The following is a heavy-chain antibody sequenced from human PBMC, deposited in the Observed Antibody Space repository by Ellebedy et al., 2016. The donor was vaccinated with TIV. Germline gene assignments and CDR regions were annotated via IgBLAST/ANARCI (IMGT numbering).Heavy chain of an antibody. CDR3: ARDRRELELRGLDP. CDR1: GASISTFSDF. V-gene: IGHV4-61*01. Sequence: MPSETLSLTCTVSGASISTFSDFWGWIRQPPGKGLEWIGYITYDGRTNYNPSLKSRLTISLATSKTQFSLKLTSVTAADTAIYFCARDRRELELRGLDPWGQGTLVSVSS. D-gene: IGHD1-7*01. CDR2: ITYDGRT. J-gene: IGHJ5*02.